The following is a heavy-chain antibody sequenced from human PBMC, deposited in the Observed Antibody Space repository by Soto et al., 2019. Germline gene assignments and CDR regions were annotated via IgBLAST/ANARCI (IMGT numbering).Heavy chain of an antibody. J-gene: IGHJ4*02. CDR1: GFNFDIYW. CDR3: ARDGFASYARDH. V-gene: IGHV3-7*04. D-gene: IGHD3-10*01. Sequence: EVHLVESGGGLVQPGGSLRLSCAASGFNFDIYWMIWVRQAPGKGLEWVANINEPGTAKLYGDSVKGRFTISRDNAKNSGSLEMNSLRVEDTAIYYCARDGFASYARDHWGQGTLVTVSS. CDR2: INEPGTAK.